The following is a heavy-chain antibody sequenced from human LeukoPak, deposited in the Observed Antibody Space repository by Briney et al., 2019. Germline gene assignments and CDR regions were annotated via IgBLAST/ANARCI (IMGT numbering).Heavy chain of an antibody. CDR1: GGSISSGGYY. CDR2: IYYSGST. D-gene: IGHD3-3*01. J-gene: IGHJ4*02. Sequence: PSETLSLTCTVSGGSISSGGYYWSWIRQHPGQGLEWIGYIYYSGSTNYNPSLKSRVTISVDTSKNQFSLKLSSVTAADTAVYYCARHLHEGGYDFWSGYYGSQYYFDYWGQGTLVTVSS. CDR3: ARHLHEGGYDFWSGYYGSQYYFDY. V-gene: IGHV4-61*08.